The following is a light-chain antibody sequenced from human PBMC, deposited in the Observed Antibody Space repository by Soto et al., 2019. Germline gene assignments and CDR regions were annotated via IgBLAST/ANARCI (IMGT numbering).Light chain of an antibody. Sequence: DIVMTQAPLSLPVTPGEPASISCRSSQSLLHSNGHNYLDWHLQKPGQSPQVLIHLGSNRASGVPDRFNGSGSGTEFTLTVNSLQSEDFAVYYCQQYNNWPHTFGQGTKVDIK. CDR3: QQYNNWPHT. CDR2: LGS. V-gene: IGKV2-28*01. J-gene: IGKJ2*01. CDR1: QSLLHSNGHNY.